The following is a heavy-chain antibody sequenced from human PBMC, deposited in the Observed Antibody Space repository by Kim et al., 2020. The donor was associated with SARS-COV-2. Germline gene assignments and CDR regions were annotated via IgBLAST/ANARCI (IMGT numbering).Heavy chain of an antibody. V-gene: IGHV3-48*04. CDR3: VRENHWAFDI. CDR1: GFTLSIYS. J-gene: IGHJ3*02. Sequence: GGSLRLSCATSGFTLSIYSMNWVRQAPGKGLEWVSYISGSGTTIKYADSVKGRFTISRDNAKNSLFLRMNGLRAEDTAVYYCVRENHWAFDIWGQGTMVTVSS. CDR2: ISGSGTTI.